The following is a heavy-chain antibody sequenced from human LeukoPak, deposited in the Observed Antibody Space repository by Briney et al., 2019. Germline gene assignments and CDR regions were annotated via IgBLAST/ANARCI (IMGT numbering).Heavy chain of an antibody. Sequence: PSETLSLTCTVSGGSISSSSYYWGWIRQPPGKGLEWIGSIYYSGSTYYNPSLKSRVTISVHTSKNQFSLKLSSVTAADTAVYYCARQYYYGSGPYWGQGTLVTVSS. V-gene: IGHV4-39*01. J-gene: IGHJ4*02. CDR3: ARQYYYGSGPY. CDR2: IYYSGST. D-gene: IGHD3-10*01. CDR1: GGSISSSSYY.